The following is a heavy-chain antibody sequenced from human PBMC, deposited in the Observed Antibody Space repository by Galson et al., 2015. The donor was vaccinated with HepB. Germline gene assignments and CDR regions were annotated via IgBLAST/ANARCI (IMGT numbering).Heavy chain of an antibody. CDR1: GGTFSSYT. CDR3: ARAGPHSGSTPGYYYGMDV. CDR2: IIPILGIA. V-gene: IGHV1-69*02. Sequence: SVKVSCKASGGTFSSYTISWVRQAPGQGLEWMGRIIPILGIANYAQKFQGRVTITADKSTSTAYMELSSLRSEDTAVYYCARAGPHSGSTPGYYYGMDVWGQGTTVTVSS. D-gene: IGHD1-26*01. J-gene: IGHJ6*02.